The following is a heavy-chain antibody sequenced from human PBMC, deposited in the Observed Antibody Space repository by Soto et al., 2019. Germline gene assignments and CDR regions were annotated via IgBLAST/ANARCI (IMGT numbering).Heavy chain of an antibody. J-gene: IGHJ4*02. Sequence: PSETLSLTCTVSGGSISSGGYYWSWIRQHPGKGLEWIGYIYYSGSTYYNPSLKSRVTISVDTSKNQFSLKLSSVTAADTAVYYCARDSDSSGYSTFDYWGKGTLVTVSS. V-gene: IGHV4-31*03. CDR3: ARDSDSSGYSTFDY. D-gene: IGHD3-22*01. CDR1: GGSISSGGYY. CDR2: IYYSGST.